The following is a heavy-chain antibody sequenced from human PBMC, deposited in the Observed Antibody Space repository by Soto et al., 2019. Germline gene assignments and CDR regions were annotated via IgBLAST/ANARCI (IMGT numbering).Heavy chain of an antibody. CDR2: ISAYNGNT. J-gene: IGHJ5*02. V-gene: IGHV1-18*01. CDR1: GYTFTSYG. Sequence: QVQLVQSGAEVKKPGASVKVSCKASGYTFTSYGISWVRQAPGQGLEWMGWISAYNGNTNYAQKLRGRVTVNTEPPTRTAYMVLRSLRAAATAVYYSGRVRTITMIEVCCDPWGQGTLVTVSS. D-gene: IGHD3-22*01. CDR3: GRVRTITMIEVCCDP.